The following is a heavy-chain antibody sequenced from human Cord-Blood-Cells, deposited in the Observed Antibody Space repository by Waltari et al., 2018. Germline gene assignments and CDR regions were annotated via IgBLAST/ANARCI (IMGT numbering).Heavy chain of an antibody. CDR2: IYGGGST. J-gene: IGHJ6*02. CDR3: ARGRRGGYYYYGMDV. Sequence: EVQLVETGGGLIQPGGSLRLSCAASGFTVSSNYMSWVRQAPGKGLEWVSVIYGGGSTYYADSVKGRFTISRDNSKNTLYLQMNSLRAEDTAVYYCARGRRGGYYYYGMDVWGQGTTVTVSS. CDR1: GFTVSSNY. D-gene: IGHD6-25*01. V-gene: IGHV3-53*02.